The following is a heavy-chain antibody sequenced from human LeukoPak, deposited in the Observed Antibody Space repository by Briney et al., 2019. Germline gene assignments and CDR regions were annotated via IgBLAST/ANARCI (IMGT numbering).Heavy chain of an antibody. CDR2: INPSGGST. Sequence: ASVKVSCKASGYTFTSYYMHWVRQAPGQELEWMGIINPSGGSTSYAQKFQGRVTMTRDMSTSTAYMELRSLRSDDTAVYYCAREAGYSSSERRGDYWGQGTLVTVSS. CDR3: AREAGYSSSERRGDY. D-gene: IGHD6-13*01. V-gene: IGHV1-46*01. J-gene: IGHJ4*02. CDR1: GYTFTSYY.